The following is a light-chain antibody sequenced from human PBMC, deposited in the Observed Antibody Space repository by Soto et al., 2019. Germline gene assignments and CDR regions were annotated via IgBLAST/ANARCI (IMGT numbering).Light chain of an antibody. J-gene: IGKJ1*01. CDR3: QQYGSSPWT. Sequence: EIVLTQSPGTLSLSLGERATLSCRASRSVSSSYLAWYQQKPGQAPRLLIYGASSRATGIPDRFSGSGSGTDFTLTISRLEPEDFAVYYCQQYGSSPWTFGQGTKVDIK. CDR2: GAS. V-gene: IGKV3-20*01. CDR1: RSVSSSY.